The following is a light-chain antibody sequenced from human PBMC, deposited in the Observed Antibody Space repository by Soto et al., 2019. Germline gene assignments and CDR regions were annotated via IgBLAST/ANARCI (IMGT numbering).Light chain of an antibody. V-gene: IGKV1-5*01. J-gene: IGKJ1*01. CDR3: QQYNSYSPWT. CDR2: DAS. Sequence: DIQMTQSPSTLSASVGDRVTITCRASQSISSWLAWYQQKPGKAPKLLIYDASSLESGVPSRFSGSGSGTEFTLTLRSLQPDDFATYYCQQYNSYSPWTCGQGTKVEIK. CDR1: QSISSW.